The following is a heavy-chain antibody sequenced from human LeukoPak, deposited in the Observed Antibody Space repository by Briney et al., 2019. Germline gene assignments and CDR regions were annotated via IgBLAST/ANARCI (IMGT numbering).Heavy chain of an antibody. Sequence: SETLSLTCSVSGGSLSTYYWSWIRQTPEKGLEWVGYIYYSGSTRNTNYNPSLKSRVTISLDTSKKQFSLKLTSVTAADTAVYYCARDPGGLNPFDYWGQGTLVTVSS. CDR1: GGSLSTYY. CDR3: ARDPGGLNPFDY. J-gene: IGHJ4*02. CDR2: IYYSGST. V-gene: IGHV4-59*01. D-gene: IGHD3-10*01.